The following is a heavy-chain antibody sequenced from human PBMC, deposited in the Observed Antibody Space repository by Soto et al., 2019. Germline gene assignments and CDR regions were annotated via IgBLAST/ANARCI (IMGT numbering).Heavy chain of an antibody. CDR1: GGTFSSYA. CDR3: ARRCSSTSCYGKPYGMDV. CDR2: IIPIFGTA. D-gene: IGHD2-2*01. Sequence: QVQLVQSGAEVKKPGSSVKVSCKASGGTFSSYAISWVRQAPGQGLEWMGGIIPIFGTANYAQKFQGRVTITADESTSTAYMELSSLRSEETAVYYCARRCSSTSCYGKPYGMDVWGQGTTVTVSS. V-gene: IGHV1-69*01. J-gene: IGHJ6*02.